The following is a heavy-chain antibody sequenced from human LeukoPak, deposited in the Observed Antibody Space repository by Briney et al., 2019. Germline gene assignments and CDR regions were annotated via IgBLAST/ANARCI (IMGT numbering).Heavy chain of an antibody. D-gene: IGHD5-18*01. CDR2: IIPIFGTA. V-gene: IGHV1-69*13. CDR1: GGTFSSYA. CDR3: ARGLAYSYGLFDY. Sequence: SVKVSCKASGGTFSSYAISWVRQAPGQGLEWMGGIIPIFGTANYAQKFQGRVTITADESTSTAYMELSSLRSEDTAVYYCARGLAYSYGLFDYWGQGTLVTVSS. J-gene: IGHJ4*02.